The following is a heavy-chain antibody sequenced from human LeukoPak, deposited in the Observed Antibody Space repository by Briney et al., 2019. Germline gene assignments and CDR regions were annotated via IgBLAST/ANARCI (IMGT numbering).Heavy chain of an antibody. Sequence: SGGSLRLSCAASGFTVSSSYMSWVRQAPGKGLEWVSVIYSGGSTYYADSVKGRFTISRDNSKNTLYLQMNSLRAEDTAVYYCARFVPYSGWRAFDIWGQGTMVTVSS. CDR2: IYSGGST. CDR3: ARFVPYSGWRAFDI. CDR1: GFTVSSSY. J-gene: IGHJ3*02. V-gene: IGHV3-66*01. D-gene: IGHD6-19*01.